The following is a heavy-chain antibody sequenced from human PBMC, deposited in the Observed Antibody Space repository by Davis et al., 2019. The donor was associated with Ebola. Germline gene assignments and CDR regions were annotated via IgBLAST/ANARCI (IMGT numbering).Heavy chain of an antibody. CDR2: IYHSGST. D-gene: IGHD5-18*01. CDR3: ARGAWIQLWPTGDYYYYGMDV. V-gene: IGHV4-4*02. Sequence: SETLSLTCAVSGGSISSSNWWSWVRQPPGKGLEWIGEIYHSGSTNYNPSLKSRVTISVDKSKNQFSLKLSSVTAADTAVYYCARGAWIQLWPTGDYYYYGMDVWGQGTTVTVSS. CDR1: GGSISSSNW. J-gene: IGHJ6*02.